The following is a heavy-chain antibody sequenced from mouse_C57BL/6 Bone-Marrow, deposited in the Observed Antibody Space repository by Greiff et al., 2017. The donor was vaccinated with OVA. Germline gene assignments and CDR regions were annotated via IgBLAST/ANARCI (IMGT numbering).Heavy chain of an antibody. D-gene: IGHD1-1*02. CDR3: ARLLWMRAMDY. CDR1: GFTFSSYG. CDR2: ISSGGSYT. J-gene: IGHJ4*01. Sequence: EVQLQESGGDLVKPGGSLKLSCAASGFTFSSYGMSWVRQTPDKRLEWVATISSGGSYTYYPDSVKGRFTISRDNAKNTLYLQMSSLKSEDTAMYYCARLLWMRAMDYWGQGTSVTVSS. V-gene: IGHV5-6*01.